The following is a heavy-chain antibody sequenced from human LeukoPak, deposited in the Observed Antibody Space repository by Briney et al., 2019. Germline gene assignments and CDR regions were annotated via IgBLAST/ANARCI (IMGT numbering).Heavy chain of an antibody. Sequence: ASVKVSCKASGYTFTGYYMHWVRQAPGQGLEWMGWINPISGGTNYAQKFQGRVTMTRDTSISTAYMELSRPRFDDTAVYYCARGPDCSSTSCYYYYMDVWGKGTTVTVSS. J-gene: IGHJ6*03. D-gene: IGHD2-2*01. CDR2: INPISGGT. V-gene: IGHV1-2*02. CDR1: GYTFTGYY. CDR3: ARGPDCSSTSCYYYYMDV.